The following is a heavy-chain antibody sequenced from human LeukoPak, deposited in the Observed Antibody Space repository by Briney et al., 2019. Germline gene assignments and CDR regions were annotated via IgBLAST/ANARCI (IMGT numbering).Heavy chain of an antibody. Sequence: ASVKVSCKASGYTFTSFHMHWVRQAPGQGLEWMGIINPSGGSTSYAQKFQGRVTMTRDTSTSTVYMELSSLRSDDTAVYYCARDGEDIVVVPAAFDAFDIWGQGTMVTVSS. D-gene: IGHD2-2*01. CDR1: GYTFTSFH. V-gene: IGHV1-46*01. CDR2: INPSGGST. J-gene: IGHJ3*02. CDR3: ARDGEDIVVVPAAFDAFDI.